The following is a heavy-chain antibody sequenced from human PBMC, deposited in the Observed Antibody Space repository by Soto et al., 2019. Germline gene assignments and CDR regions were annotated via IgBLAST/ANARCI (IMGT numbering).Heavy chain of an antibody. CDR1: GYSFASYW. Sequence: PXESLKISCKGSGYSFASYWISWVRQMPGKGLEGMGRIDPSDSYTNYSPSFQGHVTISADKSISTAYLQWSSLKASDTAMYYCASPNSSIFGVVTTRGYYYYGMDVWGQGTTVTVSS. J-gene: IGHJ6*02. CDR2: IDPSDSYT. CDR3: ASPNSSIFGVVTTRGYYYYGMDV. D-gene: IGHD3-3*01. V-gene: IGHV5-10-1*01.